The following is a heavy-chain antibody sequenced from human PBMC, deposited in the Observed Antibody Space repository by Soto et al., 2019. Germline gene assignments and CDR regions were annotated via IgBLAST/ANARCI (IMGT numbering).Heavy chain of an antibody. CDR1: GFTLNNYY. Sequence: EVHLVESGGGLVQPGGSLRLSCAASGFTLNNYYLSWVRQAPGKGLEWVGNIKGDGSDPHYVDSVKGRFTISRDNAANSIYLQMISLKAEDTAMYYCARDPVTADWGQGTLVTVSS. V-gene: IGHV3-7*03. CDR3: ARDPVTAD. CDR2: IKGDGSDP. J-gene: IGHJ4*02.